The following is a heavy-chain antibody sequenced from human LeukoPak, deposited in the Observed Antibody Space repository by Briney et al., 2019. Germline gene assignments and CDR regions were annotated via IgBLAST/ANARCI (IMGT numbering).Heavy chain of an antibody. D-gene: IGHD3-10*01. J-gene: IGHJ4*02. CDR1: GFTFSTYR. V-gene: IGHV3-48*01. CDR2: ISSSSSAI. CDR3: ARGGLLWFGELSQLTG. Sequence: PGGSLSLSCAASGFTFSTYRMNWVRQAPGKGLEWVSHISSSSSAIYYADSVKGRSTISRDNAKNSLYLQMNSLRADDTAVYYCARGGLLWFGELSQLTGWGQGTLVTVSS.